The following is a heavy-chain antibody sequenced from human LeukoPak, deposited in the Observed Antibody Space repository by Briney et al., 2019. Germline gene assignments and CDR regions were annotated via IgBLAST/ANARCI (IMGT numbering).Heavy chain of an antibody. CDR1: GFTFSSYG. Sequence: PGRSLRLSCAASGFTFSSYGMHWVRQAPGKGLEWVAVISYDGSNEYYADSVKGRFTISRDNSKNTLYLQMNSLRAEDTAVYYCANGAVADYWGQGTLVTVSS. CDR3: ANGAVADY. V-gene: IGHV3-30*18. CDR2: ISYDGSNE. J-gene: IGHJ4*02. D-gene: IGHD6-19*01.